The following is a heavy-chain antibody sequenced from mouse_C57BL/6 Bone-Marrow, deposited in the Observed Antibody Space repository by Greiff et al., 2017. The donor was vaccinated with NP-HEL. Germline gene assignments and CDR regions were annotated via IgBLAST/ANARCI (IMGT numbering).Heavy chain of an antibody. V-gene: IGHV5-4*01. CDR3: AGYSPAWFAY. D-gene: IGHD2-3*01. CDR1: GFTFSSYA. J-gene: IGHJ3*01. Sequence: DVQLVESGGGLVKPGGSLKLSCAASGFTFSSYAMSWVRQTPEKRLEWVATISDGGSYTYYPDNVKGRFTISRENAKNNLYLQMSHLKSEDTAMYYCAGYSPAWFAYWGQGTLVTVSA. CDR2: ISDGGSYT.